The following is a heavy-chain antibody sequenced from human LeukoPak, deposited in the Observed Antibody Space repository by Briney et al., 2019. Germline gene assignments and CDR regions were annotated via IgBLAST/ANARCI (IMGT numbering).Heavy chain of an antibody. CDR2: IHHSGST. Sequence: SGTLSLTCAVSGVSISSGYWWSWVCQPPGKGLEWIGEIHHSGSTNYNPSLKSRVTISVDKSKNQFSLKLSSVTAADTAVYYCGRNGDYSLDYWGQGTLVTVSS. CDR3: GRNGDYSLDY. D-gene: IGHD2-21*01. J-gene: IGHJ4*02. CDR1: GVSISSGYW. V-gene: IGHV4-4*02.